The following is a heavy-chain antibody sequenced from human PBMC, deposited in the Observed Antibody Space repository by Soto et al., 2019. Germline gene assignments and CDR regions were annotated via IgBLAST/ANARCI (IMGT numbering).Heavy chain of an antibody. D-gene: IGHD2-21*02. CDR2: INPSGGST. CDR1: EYTFTSYY. CDR3: VRHTCPDCYSIGY. Sequence: ASVQVSCKASEYTFTSYYMHSVRQAPGQGLEWMGIINPSGGSTSYAQKFQGRVTISRDNTEDSLLLQMNSLRAEDSAVYYCVRHTCPDCYSIGYWGLGTLVTVSS. V-gene: IGHV1-46*01. J-gene: IGHJ4*01.